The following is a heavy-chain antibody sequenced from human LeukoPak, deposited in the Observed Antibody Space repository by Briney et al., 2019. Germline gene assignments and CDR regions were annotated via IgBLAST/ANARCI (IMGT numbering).Heavy chain of an antibody. Sequence: PSETLSLTCTVSGGSISSSSYYWGWIRQPPGKGLEWIGSIYYSGSTYYNPSLKSRLTISVDTSKNQFSLKLSSVTAADTAVYYCANGPTSNGYFYYFDYWGQGTLVTVSS. CDR3: ANGPTSNGYFYYFDY. CDR2: IYYSGST. D-gene: IGHD3-22*01. J-gene: IGHJ4*02. CDR1: GGSISSSSYY. V-gene: IGHV4-39*01.